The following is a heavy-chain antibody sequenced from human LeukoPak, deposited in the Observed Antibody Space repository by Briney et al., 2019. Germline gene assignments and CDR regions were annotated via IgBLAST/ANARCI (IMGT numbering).Heavy chain of an antibody. Sequence: PGGSLRLSCAASGFTFSSYGMHWVRQAPGKGLEWVASIRYDGSNKYYADSVKGRFTISRDNSKNTLYLQMNSLRAEDTAVYYCAKADVTMVRGVIPYYYYYMDVWGKGTTVTISS. CDR1: GFTFSSYG. CDR3: AKADVTMVRGVIPYYYYYMDV. D-gene: IGHD3-10*01. V-gene: IGHV3-30*02. CDR2: IRYDGSNK. J-gene: IGHJ6*03.